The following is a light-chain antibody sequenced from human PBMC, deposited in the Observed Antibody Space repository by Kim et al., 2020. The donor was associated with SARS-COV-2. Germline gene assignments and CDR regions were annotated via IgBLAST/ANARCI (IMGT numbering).Light chain of an antibody. V-gene: IGKV3-11*01. CDR1: QSVNSF. CDR2: DAS. Sequence: VSPGERATLSCRASQSVNSFLALYQQKPGQAPRLLIHDASNRAAGIPARFSGSGSGTDFTLTISSLEPEDFAVYFCQHRNNWPLTFGGGTKVEIK. J-gene: IGKJ4*01. CDR3: QHRNNWPLT.